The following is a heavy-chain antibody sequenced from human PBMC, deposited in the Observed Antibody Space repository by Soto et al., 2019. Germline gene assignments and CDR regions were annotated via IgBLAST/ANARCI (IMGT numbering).Heavy chain of an antibody. D-gene: IGHD3-10*01. J-gene: IGHJ6*02. Sequence: SETLSLTCTVSGCTISGYYVSWIRQSAGKGLEWIGRIDTSGTTNYNPSLKSRVTMSVDASKNHFSLNLSSVTAADTAVYYCARGPRGYVYYHGMDVWGQGTTVTV. CDR1: GCTISGYY. CDR2: IDTSGTT. CDR3: ARGPRGYVYYHGMDV. V-gene: IGHV4-4*07.